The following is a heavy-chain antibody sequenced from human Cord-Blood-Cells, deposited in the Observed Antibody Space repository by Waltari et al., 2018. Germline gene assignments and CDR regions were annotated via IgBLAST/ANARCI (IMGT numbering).Heavy chain of an antibody. CDR1: GFTFSNAW. D-gene: IGHD2-21*01. CDR2: IKRYTDGVAT. J-gene: IGHJ3*01. Sequence: EVQLVESGGGLVKPGGSLRLSCAASGFTFSNAWMSWVSQAPGKGLEWVCRIKRYTDGVATDAAEAVKGRCTISRDDSKSPLYRQMKGLKTEDTAVYYCTTERISGGDYYAFDVWGQGTMVTVSS. V-gene: IGHV3-15*01. CDR3: TTERISGGDYYAFDV.